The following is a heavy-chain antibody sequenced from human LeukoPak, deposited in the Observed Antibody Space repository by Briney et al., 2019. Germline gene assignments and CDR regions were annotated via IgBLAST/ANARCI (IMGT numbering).Heavy chain of an antibody. V-gene: IGHV3-53*01. D-gene: IGHD6-19*01. J-gene: IGHJ4*02. CDR2: IYSGGST. Sequence: GGSLRLSCAASGFTVSSNYMSWVRQAPGKGLEWVSIIYSGGSTFYADSVKGRFTISRDNSKNTLYLQMNSLRAEDTAVYYCARLAPTSGGYPDTNFDYWGQGTLVTVSS. CDR3: ARLAPTSGGYPDTNFDY. CDR1: GFTVSSNY.